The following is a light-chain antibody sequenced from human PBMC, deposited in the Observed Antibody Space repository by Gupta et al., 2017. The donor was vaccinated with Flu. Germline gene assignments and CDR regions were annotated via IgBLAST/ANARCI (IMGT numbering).Light chain of an antibody. CDR1: SNLGAGYD. V-gene: IGLV1-40*01. CDR2: GNA. Sequence: SNLGAGYDVHWYQQLPGTAPILLIFGNAKRPSGVPERFSGSKSGTSASLAITGLQAEDEADYYCQSYDTSLNSVVFGGGTKLTVL. J-gene: IGLJ2*01. CDR3: QSYDTSLNSVV.